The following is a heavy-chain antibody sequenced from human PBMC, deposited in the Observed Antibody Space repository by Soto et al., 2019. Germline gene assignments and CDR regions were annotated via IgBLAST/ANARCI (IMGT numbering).Heavy chain of an antibody. CDR3: TRENIENSDGLYDAFDI. V-gene: IGHV1-2*02. Sequence: ASVKVSCKPSGYPFTDLYIHWVRQAPGLGLEWMGWIDPRSGASRKTQRFQGRFTMTRDTSTNTVYMELSSLRSDDTAVYFCTRENIENSDGLYDAFDIWGKGTTVTVSS. CDR1: GYPFTDLY. CDR2: IDPRSGAS. D-gene: IGHD5-18*01. J-gene: IGHJ3*02.